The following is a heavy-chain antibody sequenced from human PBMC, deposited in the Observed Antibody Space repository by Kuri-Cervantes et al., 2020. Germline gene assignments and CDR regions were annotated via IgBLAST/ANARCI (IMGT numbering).Heavy chain of an antibody. V-gene: IGHV1-46*01. Sequence: ASVKVSCKASGYTFTYRYLHWVRQAPGQGLEWMGIINPSGGSTSYAQKFQGRVTMARDTSTSTVYMELSSLRSEDTAVHYCARELASIRFFDFWGQGTLVTVSS. CDR3: ARELASIRFFDF. CDR1: GYTFTYRY. CDR2: INPSGGST. D-gene: IGHD5-12*01. J-gene: IGHJ4*02.